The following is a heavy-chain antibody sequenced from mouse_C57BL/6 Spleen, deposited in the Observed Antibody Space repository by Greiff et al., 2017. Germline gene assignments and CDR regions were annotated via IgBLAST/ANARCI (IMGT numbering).Heavy chain of an antibody. Sequence: QVQLQQSGAELVKPGASVKLSCKASGYTFTSYWMHWVKQRPGRGLEWIGRIAPNSGGTKYNEKFKSKATLTVDKPSSTAYMQLSSLTSEDSAVYDCARSPYYYGSSYAMDYWGQGTSVTVSS. CDR1: GYTFTSYW. CDR2: IAPNSGGT. V-gene: IGHV1-72*01. D-gene: IGHD1-1*01. J-gene: IGHJ4*01. CDR3: ARSPYYYGSSYAMDY.